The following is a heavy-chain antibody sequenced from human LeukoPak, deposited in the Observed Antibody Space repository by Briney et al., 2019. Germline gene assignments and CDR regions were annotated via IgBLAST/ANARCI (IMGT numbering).Heavy chain of an antibody. V-gene: IGHV4-34*01. CDR1: GGSFSGYY. CDR3: ARPPLLHGDYRQDDAFDI. D-gene: IGHD4-17*01. Sequence: NPSETLSLTCAVYGGSFSGYYWSWIRQPPGKGLEWIGEINHSGSTNYNPSLKSRVTISVDTSKNQFSLKLSSVTAADTAVYYCARPPLLHGDYRQDDAFDIWGQGTMVTVSS. CDR2: INHSGST. J-gene: IGHJ3*02.